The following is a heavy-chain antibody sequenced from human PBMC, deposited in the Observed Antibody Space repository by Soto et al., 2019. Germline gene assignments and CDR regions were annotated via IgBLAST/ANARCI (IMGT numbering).Heavy chain of an antibody. CDR2: IYYSGST. D-gene: IGHD4-4*01. CDR1: GGSISSGGYY. V-gene: IGHV4-31*03. Sequence: PSETLSLTFTVSGGSISSGGYYWSWIRQHPGKGLEWIGYIYYSGSTYYNPSLKSRVSISLGTSKNQFSLRLSSVTAADTAVYYCARHSRAVSYYGMDVWGQGTTVTVSS. J-gene: IGHJ6*02. CDR3: ARHSRAVSYYGMDV.